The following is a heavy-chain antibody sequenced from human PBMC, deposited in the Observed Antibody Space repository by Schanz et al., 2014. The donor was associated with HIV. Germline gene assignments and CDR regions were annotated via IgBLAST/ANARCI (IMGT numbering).Heavy chain of an antibody. CDR2: INWNSGSI. CDR3: ARGGIWEWDQPDFDY. J-gene: IGHJ4*02. V-gene: IGHV3-9*01. Sequence: EVQLVESGGGLVQPGGSLRLSCAASGITFNDYRMHWVRQGPGKGLEWVSGINWNSGSIGYADSVKGRFTISRDSSRNTLYLQMNSLRAEDTAVYYCARGGIWEWDQPDFDYWGQGTLVTVSS. D-gene: IGHD2-15*01. CDR1: GITFNDYR.